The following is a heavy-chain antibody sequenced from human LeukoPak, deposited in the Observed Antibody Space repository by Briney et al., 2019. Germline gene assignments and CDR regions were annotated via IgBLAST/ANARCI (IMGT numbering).Heavy chain of an antibody. Sequence: SETRSLTCTVSGGSISSYYWSWIRQPQGKGLEWIGYIYYSGSTNYNPSLKGRVTISVDTSKNQFSLKPSSVTAADTAVYYCARGGYGYPRWFDPWGQGTLVTVSS. D-gene: IGHD5-18*01. CDR1: GGSISSYY. V-gene: IGHV4-59*01. J-gene: IGHJ5*02. CDR3: ARGGYGYPRWFDP. CDR2: IYYSGST.